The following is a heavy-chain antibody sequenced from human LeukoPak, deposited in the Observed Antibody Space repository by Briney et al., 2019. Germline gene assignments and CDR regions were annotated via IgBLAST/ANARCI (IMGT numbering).Heavy chain of an antibody. Sequence: VASVKVSCKASGYTFTGYYMHWVRQAPGQGLEWMGWINPNSGGTNYAQKFQGRVTMTRDTSISTAYMELSRLRSDDTAVYYCARVGPSIAAAGTHVPVRPPRNPWGQGTLVTVSS. CDR2: INPNSGGT. V-gene: IGHV1-2*02. D-gene: IGHD6-13*01. CDR1: GYTFTGYY. J-gene: IGHJ5*02. CDR3: ARVGPSIAAAGTHVPVRPPRNP.